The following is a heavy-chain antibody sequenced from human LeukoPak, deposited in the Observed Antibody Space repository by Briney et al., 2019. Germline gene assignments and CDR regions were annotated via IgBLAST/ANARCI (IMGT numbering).Heavy chain of an antibody. CDR2: TSAYNGNT. CDR3: ARVALLWFGEHAYFDY. CDR1: GYTLTSYG. D-gene: IGHD3-10*01. J-gene: IGHJ4*02. V-gene: IGHV1-18*01. Sequence: ASVKVSCMASGYTLTSYGISWVRQAPGQGREWMGWTSAYNGNTNYAQKLQGRVSLTTDTSPSTAYMELRSLRSDDTAVYYCARVALLWFGEHAYFDYWGQGTLVTVSS.